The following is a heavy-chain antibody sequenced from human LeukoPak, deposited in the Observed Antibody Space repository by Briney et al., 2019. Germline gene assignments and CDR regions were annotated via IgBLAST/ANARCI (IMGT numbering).Heavy chain of an antibody. CDR2: IYTSGST. D-gene: IGHD5-12*01. Sequence: SETLSLTCTVSGGSISSGSYYWSWIRQPAGKGLEWIGRIYTSGSTNYNPSLKSRVTISVDTSKNQFSLKLSSVTAADTAVYYCATQWLRLMGGFDYWGQGTLVTVSS. CDR1: GGSISSGSYY. CDR3: ATQWLRLMGGFDY. V-gene: IGHV4-61*02. J-gene: IGHJ4*02.